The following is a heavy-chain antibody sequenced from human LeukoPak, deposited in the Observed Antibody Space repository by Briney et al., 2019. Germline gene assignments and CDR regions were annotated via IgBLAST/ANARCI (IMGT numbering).Heavy chain of an antibody. Sequence: PGGSLGLSCAASGFTFGSYAMYWVRQAPGKGLEWVSGISGSGGSTFYADSVKGRFTISRDNYENTVYLQMNSLRADDTAVYYCAKTTAGYSSGRYPGWPVDYWGQGTLVTVSS. CDR3: AKTTAGYSSGRYPGWPVDY. V-gene: IGHV3-23*01. J-gene: IGHJ4*02. CDR2: ISGSGGST. D-gene: IGHD6-19*01. CDR1: GFTFGSYA.